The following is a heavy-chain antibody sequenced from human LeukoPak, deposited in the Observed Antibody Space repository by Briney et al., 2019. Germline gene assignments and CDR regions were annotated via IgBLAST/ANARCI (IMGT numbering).Heavy chain of an antibody. V-gene: IGHV1-69*05. CDR3: ERLAAAGFWSDP. J-gene: IGHJ5*02. CDR2: IIPIFGTA. CDR1: GGTFSSYA. D-gene: IGHD6-13*01. Sequence: SVKVSCKASGGTFSSYAISWVRQAPGQGLEGMGRIIPIFGTANYAQKFQGRVTITTDESTRTAYMELSSLRSEDTAVYYCERLAAAGFWSDPSGQGTLVTVSS.